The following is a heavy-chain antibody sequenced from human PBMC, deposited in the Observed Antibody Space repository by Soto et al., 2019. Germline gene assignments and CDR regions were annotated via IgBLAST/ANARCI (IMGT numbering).Heavy chain of an antibody. CDR3: AKGPTIFGVVIIFEHQYGMDI. V-gene: IGHV3-23*01. J-gene: IGHJ6*02. D-gene: IGHD3-3*01. CDR2: ISGSGGST. CDR1: RFTFSSYA. Sequence: GGSLRLSCAASRFTFSSYAMSWVRQAPGKGPEWVSAISGSGGSTYYADSVKGRFTISRDNSKNTLYLQMNSLRAEDTAIYYCAKGPTIFGVVIIFEHQYGMDIWGQGTTVPVSS.